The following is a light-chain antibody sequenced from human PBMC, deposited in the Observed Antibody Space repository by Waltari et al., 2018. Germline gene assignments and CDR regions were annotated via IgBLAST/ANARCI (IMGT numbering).Light chain of an antibody. CDR3: QQYGSSPALT. CDR1: QSVSSSY. CDR2: GAS. V-gene: IGKV3-20*01. Sequence: EIVLTQSPGTLSLSPGERATLSCRASQSVSSSYLAWYQQNPGQAPRLLIYGASSRATGIPDRFSGSGSGTDFTLTISRLEPEDFAVYYCQQYGSSPALTFGGGTKVEIK. J-gene: IGKJ4*01.